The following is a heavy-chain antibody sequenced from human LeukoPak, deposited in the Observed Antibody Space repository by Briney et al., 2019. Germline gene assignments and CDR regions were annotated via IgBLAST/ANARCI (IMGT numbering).Heavy chain of an antibody. J-gene: IGHJ5*02. CDR3: ARASSSGGPNWFDP. CDR1: GFTFSSYW. Sequence: GGSLRLSCAASGFTFSSYWMSWVRQAPGKGLEWVANIKQDGSEKYYVDSVKGRFTISRDNAKNSLYLQMNSLRAEDTAVYYCARASSSGGPNWFDPWGQGTLVTVSS. D-gene: IGHD6-13*01. CDR2: IKQDGSEK. V-gene: IGHV3-7*01.